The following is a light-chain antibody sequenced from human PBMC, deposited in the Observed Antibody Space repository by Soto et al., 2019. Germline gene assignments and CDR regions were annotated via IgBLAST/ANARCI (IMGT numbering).Light chain of an antibody. CDR3: CSYVGSGTSWV. Sequence: QSVLTQPASVSGSPGQSITISCTGTSGDVGSSDLVSWYQQHPGKAPKFMIYEGSKRPSGVSNRFSGSKSGNTASLTISGLQAEDEADDYCCSYVGSGTSWVFGGGTKLTVL. CDR2: EGS. J-gene: IGLJ3*02. V-gene: IGLV2-23*01. CDR1: SGDVGSSDL.